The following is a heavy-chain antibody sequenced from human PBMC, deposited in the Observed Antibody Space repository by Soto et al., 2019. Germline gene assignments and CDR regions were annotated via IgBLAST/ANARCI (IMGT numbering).Heavy chain of an antibody. J-gene: IGHJ4*02. CDR1: GGTFSSYA. Sequence: SVKVSCKASGGTFSSYAISWVRQAPGQGLEWMGGIIPIFGTANYAQKFQGRVTITADKSTSTAYMELSSVTAADTAVYYCARDYHEYSSGWTYYFDYWGQGTLVTVSS. D-gene: IGHD6-19*01. V-gene: IGHV1-69*06. CDR2: IIPIFGTA. CDR3: ARDYHEYSSGWTYYFDY.